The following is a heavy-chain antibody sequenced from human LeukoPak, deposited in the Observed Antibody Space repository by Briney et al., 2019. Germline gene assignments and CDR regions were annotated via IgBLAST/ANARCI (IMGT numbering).Heavy chain of an antibody. J-gene: IGHJ4*02. CDR2: IYHSGRT. D-gene: IGHD3-9*01. CDR3: ARRTTYFGWRPSESPSCFDY. Sequence: SETLSLTCTVSGYSISSGYYWGWIRPPPGKGLEWIGIIYHSGRTYCNPSLKSRVTISVDTSKNQFSLKLNSVTAADSAVYYCARRTTYFGWRPSESPSCFDYWGQGTLVAVSS. CDR1: GYSISSGYY. V-gene: IGHV4-38-2*02.